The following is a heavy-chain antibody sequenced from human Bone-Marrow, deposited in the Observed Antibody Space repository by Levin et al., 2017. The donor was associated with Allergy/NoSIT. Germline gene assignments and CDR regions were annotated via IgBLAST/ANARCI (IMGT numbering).Heavy chain of an antibody. Sequence: GGSLRLSCAASGFTFSDYYMSWIRQAPGKGLEWVSYISSSGSTIYYADSVKGRFTISRDNAKNSLYLQMNSLRAEDTAVYYCARDFWKYYYDSSGYTAYYYGMDVWGQGTTVTVSS. D-gene: IGHD3-22*01. CDR2: ISSSGSTI. J-gene: IGHJ6*02. CDR1: GFTFSDYY. V-gene: IGHV3-11*01. CDR3: ARDFWKYYYDSSGYTAYYYGMDV.